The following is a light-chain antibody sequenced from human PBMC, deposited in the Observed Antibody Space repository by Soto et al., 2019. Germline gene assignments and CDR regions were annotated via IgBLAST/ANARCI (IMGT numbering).Light chain of an antibody. Sequence: DIQMTQSPSTLSASVGDRVTITCRASQSISSRLAWYQQKPGKAPKLLIYRASNLESGVPSRFGSSESGTEFTLTISSLQPDDFASYYCQQYTSYPLTFGQGTKLEIK. J-gene: IGKJ2*01. CDR3: QQYTSYPLT. CDR2: RAS. V-gene: IGKV1-5*03. CDR1: QSISSR.